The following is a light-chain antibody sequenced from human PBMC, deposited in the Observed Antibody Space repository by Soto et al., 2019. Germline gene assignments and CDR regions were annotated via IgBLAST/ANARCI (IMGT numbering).Light chain of an antibody. CDR3: QQFYDYPLT. CDR2: DAS. CDR1: QGISTL. Sequence: AIHLTQSPSSLSASVGDRVTISCRASQGISTLFAWYQQKPGKAPKLLIYDASTLESGVPSRFSGSGSGADFTLTISSLQPDDFATYYCQQFYDYPLTFGGGTKVEIK. V-gene: IGKV1D-13*01. J-gene: IGKJ4*01.